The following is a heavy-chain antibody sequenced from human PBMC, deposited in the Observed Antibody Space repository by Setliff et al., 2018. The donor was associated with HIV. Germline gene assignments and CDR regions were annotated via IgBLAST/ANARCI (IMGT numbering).Heavy chain of an antibody. CDR2: ISYDSRFI. V-gene: IGHV3-21*01. J-gene: IGHJ4*02. Sequence: PGGSLRLSCAASGFTFSNYNMNWVRQAPGKGLEWVSSISYDSRFIYHADSMKGRFTISRDNAKKLVYLQMNSLRAEDTAIYYCARDRASSGYYARFDHWGQGTLVTVFS. CDR3: ARDRASSGYYARFDH. CDR1: GFTFSNYN. D-gene: IGHD3-22*01.